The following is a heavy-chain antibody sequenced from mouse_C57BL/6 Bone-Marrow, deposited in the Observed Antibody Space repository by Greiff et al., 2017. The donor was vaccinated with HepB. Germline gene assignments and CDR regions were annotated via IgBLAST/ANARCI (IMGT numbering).Heavy chain of an antibody. D-gene: IGHD2-2*01. CDR3: ATNYGYDGLAY. V-gene: IGHV1-82*01. J-gene: IGHJ3*01. CDR2: IYPGDGDT. Sequence: QLQQSGPELVKPGASVKISCKASGYAFSSSWMNWVKQRPGKGLEWIGRIYPGDGDTNYNGKFKGKATLTADKSSSTAYMQLSSLTSEDSAVYFCATNYGYDGLAYWGQGTLVTVSA. CDR1: GYAFSSSW.